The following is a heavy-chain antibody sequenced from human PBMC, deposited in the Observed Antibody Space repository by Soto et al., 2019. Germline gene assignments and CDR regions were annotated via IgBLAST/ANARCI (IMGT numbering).Heavy chain of an antibody. D-gene: IGHD6-13*01. V-gene: IGHV1-69*01. CDR2: IIPIFGTA. CDR1: GGTFSSYA. CDR3: VRDVVIAAAPGRGFDP. J-gene: IGHJ5*02. Sequence: VKVSCKASGGTFSSYAISWVRQAPGQGLEWMGGIIPIFGTANYAQKFQGRVTITADESTSTAYMELRSLSSDDTAVYYCVRDVVIAAAPGRGFDPWGQGTLVTVSS.